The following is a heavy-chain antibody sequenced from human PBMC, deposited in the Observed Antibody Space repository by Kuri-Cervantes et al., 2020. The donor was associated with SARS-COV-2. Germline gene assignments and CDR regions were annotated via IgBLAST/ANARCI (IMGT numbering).Heavy chain of an antibody. J-gene: IGHJ3*02. CDR3: ARGEGIVLVVYALAFDI. CDR1: GGSFSGSY. Sequence: SQTLSLTCAVYGGSFSGSYWSWIRQPPGKGLGWIGEINHSGSTNYNPSLKSRVTISVDTSKNQFSLKLSSVTAADTAVYYCARGEGIVLVVYALAFDIWGQGTMVTVSS. CDR2: INHSGST. V-gene: IGHV4-34*01. D-gene: IGHD2-8*02.